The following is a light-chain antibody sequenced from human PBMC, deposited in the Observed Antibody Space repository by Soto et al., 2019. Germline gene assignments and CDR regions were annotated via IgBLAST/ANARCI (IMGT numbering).Light chain of an antibody. Sequence: DIQMTQSPSSLSASVGDRVSVTCRASQSISTFLNWYQQRPGEAPKLLIYAASSLQGGVPSRFSGSGSGADFTLTIGSLQPEDFATYYCQQSYTTPRTFGQGTKVEVK. CDR1: QSISTF. J-gene: IGKJ1*01. V-gene: IGKV1-39*01. CDR2: AAS. CDR3: QQSYTTPRT.